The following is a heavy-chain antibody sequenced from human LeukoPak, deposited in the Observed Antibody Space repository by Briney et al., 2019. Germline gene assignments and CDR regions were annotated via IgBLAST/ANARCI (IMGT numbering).Heavy chain of an antibody. CDR1: GDTLTGYY. CDR3: ARGVVVIITDYYYYMDV. J-gene: IGHJ6*03. CDR2: DKPNSGGT. D-gene: IGHD3-22*01. V-gene: IGHV1-2*02. Sequence: ASVKVSCKGSGDTLTGYYLHWVGPAPGKGLEWVGGDKPNSGGTNYAQKFQGRVTMTRDTSISTAYMELSRLRSDDTAVYYCARGVVVIITDYYYYMDVWGKGTTVTVSS.